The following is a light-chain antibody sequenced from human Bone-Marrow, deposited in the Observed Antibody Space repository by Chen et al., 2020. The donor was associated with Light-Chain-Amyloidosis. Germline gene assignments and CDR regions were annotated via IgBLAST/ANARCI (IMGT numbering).Light chain of an antibody. CDR2: TAS. Sequence: IHMPQSPSSLSASVGDRVTITCRANQTIRNYLHWYQPKPGKAPKLLIYTASRLRGGVPSRFSGSGSGTDFTLTINSLQPEDFATYYCQQISSTFYTFGQGTKLE. CDR3: QQISSTFYT. V-gene: IGKV1-39*01. J-gene: IGKJ2*01. CDR1: QTIRNY.